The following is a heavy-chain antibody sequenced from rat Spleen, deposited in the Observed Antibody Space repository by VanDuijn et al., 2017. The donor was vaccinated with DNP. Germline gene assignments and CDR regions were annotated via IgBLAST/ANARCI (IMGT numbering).Heavy chain of an antibody. Sequence: EVHLVESGGGLVQPGRSLKLSCAASGFTFKNHDMARVRQAPTRGLEWVASINTGGDSAYYRDSLKGRFTVSRDNANSTLYLQMDSLRSEDTATYYCATHDYASWGWGQGVMVTVSS. J-gene: IGHJ2*01. CDR1: GFTFKNHD. D-gene: IGHD1-2*01. CDR3: ATHDYASWG. CDR2: INTGGDSA. V-gene: IGHV5-25*01.